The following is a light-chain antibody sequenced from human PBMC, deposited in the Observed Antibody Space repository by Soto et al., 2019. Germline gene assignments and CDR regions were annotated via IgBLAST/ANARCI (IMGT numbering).Light chain of an antibody. CDR2: AAS. V-gene: IGKV1-39*01. J-gene: IGKJ1*01. CDR3: QQSYSTPWT. Sequence: EIQMTQYPSSLSASLGDRVTSTCRASQSISSYLNWYQQKPGKAHKLLIYAASSLQSGVPSRFSGSGSGTDFTITISSLQPEDFATYYCQQSYSTPWTVGQGTKVEIK. CDR1: QSISSY.